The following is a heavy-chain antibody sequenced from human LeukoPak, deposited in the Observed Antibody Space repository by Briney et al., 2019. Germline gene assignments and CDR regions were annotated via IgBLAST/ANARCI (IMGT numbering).Heavy chain of an antibody. D-gene: IGHD3-22*01. CDR1: GFIFNNYA. CDR3: AKDEYYYDSSGYSYYYFDY. CDR2: MSKDGSYK. V-gene: IGHV3-30*04. J-gene: IGHJ4*02. Sequence: GGSLRPSCAASGFIFNNYAMNWVRQAPGKGLDWVAVMSKDGSYKYYVDSVKGRFTISRDNSKNTLYLQMNSLRAEDTAVYYCAKDEYYYDSSGYSYYYFDYWGQGTLVTVSS.